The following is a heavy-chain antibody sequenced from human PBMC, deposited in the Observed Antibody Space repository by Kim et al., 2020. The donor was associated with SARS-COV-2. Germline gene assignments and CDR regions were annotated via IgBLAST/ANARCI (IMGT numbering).Heavy chain of an antibody. V-gene: IGHV4-34*01. CDR3: ARKVVTAIYYFDY. D-gene: IGHD2-21*02. J-gene: IGHJ4*02. Sequence: SNPSHRSRVTISVDTSKNQFSLKLSSVTAADTSVYYCARKVVTAIYYFDYWGQGTLVTVSS.